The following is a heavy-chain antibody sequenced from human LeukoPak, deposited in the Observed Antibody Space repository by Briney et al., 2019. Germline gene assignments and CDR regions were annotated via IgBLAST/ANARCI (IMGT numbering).Heavy chain of an antibody. CDR3: ARGQTSYYCSGGSCHPDYFDY. CDR2: INHSGST. D-gene: IGHD2-15*01. Sequence: SETLSLTCTVSGGSITTYYWSWIRQPPGKGLEWIGEINHSGSTNYNPSLKSRVTISVDTSKNQFSLKLSSVTAADTAVYYCARGQTSYYCSGGSCHPDYFDYWGQGTLVTVSS. J-gene: IGHJ4*02. CDR1: GGSITTYY. V-gene: IGHV4-34*01.